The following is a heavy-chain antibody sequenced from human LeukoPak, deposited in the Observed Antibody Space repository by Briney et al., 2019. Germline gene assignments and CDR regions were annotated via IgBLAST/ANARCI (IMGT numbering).Heavy chain of an antibody. V-gene: IGHV1-2*02. CDR1: GYTFTDYF. CDR2: IIPNSGAT. CDR3: ARGPAIGIDF. D-gene: IGHD5-18*01. J-gene: IGHJ4*02. Sequence: ASVKVSCKASGYTFTDYFLHWVREAPGQGLGWMGWIIPNSGATNYARKFQGRVTMTRDTSISAAYLDLGSLTSDDTAMYYCARGPAIGIDFWGQGTLVTVSS.